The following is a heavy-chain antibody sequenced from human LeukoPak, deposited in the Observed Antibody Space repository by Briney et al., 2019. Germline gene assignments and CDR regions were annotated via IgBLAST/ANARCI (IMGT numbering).Heavy chain of an antibody. CDR1: AFTFSSYG. CDR2: IWYDGTNK. D-gene: IGHD5-12*01. Sequence: GGSLRLSCTASAFTFSSYGMHWVRQAPGKGLEWVAVIWYDGTNKYYADSVKGRFTISRDNSKSTLSLQMNSLRVEDTALYYCAKDRSGYDLDAFDIWGQGTVVTVSS. CDR3: AKDRSGYDLDAFDI. J-gene: IGHJ3*02. V-gene: IGHV3-33*06.